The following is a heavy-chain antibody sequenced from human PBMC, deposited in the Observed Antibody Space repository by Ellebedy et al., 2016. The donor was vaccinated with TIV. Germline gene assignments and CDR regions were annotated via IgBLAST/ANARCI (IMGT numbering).Heavy chain of an antibody. Sequence: GESLKISCAASGFPVSSNYMSWVRQAPGKGLQWVSVIYSGGSTYYADSVKGRFTISRDNSKNTLYLQMNSLRAEDTAVYFCAREVYCGGDCFNFDRWGQGTLVTVSS. CDR1: GFPVSSNY. J-gene: IGHJ4*02. V-gene: IGHV3-66*01. CDR2: IYSGGST. CDR3: AREVYCGGDCFNFDR. D-gene: IGHD2-21*02.